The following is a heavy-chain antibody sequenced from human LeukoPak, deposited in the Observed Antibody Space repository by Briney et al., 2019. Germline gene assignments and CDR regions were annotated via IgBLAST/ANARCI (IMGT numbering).Heavy chain of an antibody. Sequence: QPAGSLCLSCAVSEVTFSSYAKSWVRQGQGRGMEWDSAISGSGDSTYYADSAKGRFTISRDNSKNTLYLQMNSLRADDTAVYYCAKVATWTYFDYWGQGTLVTVSS. CDR3: AKVATWTYFDY. CDR2: ISGSGDST. V-gene: IGHV3-23*01. J-gene: IGHJ4*02. D-gene: IGHD3/OR15-3a*01. CDR1: EVTFSSYA.